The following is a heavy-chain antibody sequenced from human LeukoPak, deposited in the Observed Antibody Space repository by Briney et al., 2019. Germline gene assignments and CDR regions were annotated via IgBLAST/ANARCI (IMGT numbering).Heavy chain of an antibody. J-gene: IGHJ4*02. V-gene: IGHV4-61*02. CDR3: ARDITLTSRGNLDY. Sequence: SQTLSLTCTVSGGSISSGSYYWSWIRQPAGKGLEWIGRIYTSGSTNYNPSLKSRVTISVDTSKNQFSLKLSSVTAADTAVYYCARDITLTSRGNLDYWGQGTLVTVSS. CDR1: GGSISSGSYY. D-gene: IGHD4-17*01. CDR2: IYTSGST.